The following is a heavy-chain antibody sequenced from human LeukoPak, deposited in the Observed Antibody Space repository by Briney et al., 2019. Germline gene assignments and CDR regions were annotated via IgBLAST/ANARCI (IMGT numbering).Heavy chain of an antibody. CDR2: ISGSGGST. CDR1: GFTFSSYA. V-gene: IGHV3-23*01. D-gene: IGHD4-17*01. Sequence: GGSLRLSCAASGFTFSSYAMSWVRQAPGKGLEWVSAISGSGGSTYYADSVKGRFTISRDNSKNTLYLQMNSLRAEDTAVYYCANALTDYGDYYYGMDVWGQGTPVTVSS. CDR3: ANALTDYGDYYYGMDV. J-gene: IGHJ6*02.